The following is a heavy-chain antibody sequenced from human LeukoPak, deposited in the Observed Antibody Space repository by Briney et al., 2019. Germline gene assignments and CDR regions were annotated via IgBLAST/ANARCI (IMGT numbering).Heavy chain of an antibody. Sequence: GGSLRLSCAASGFTFSSYAMSWVRQAPGKGLEWVSALSGSGGRTYYADSVKGRFTISRDNSKNTLYLQMNSLRAEDTAVYYCARRSGEGYFDCWGQGTLVTVSS. D-gene: IGHD1-26*01. CDR2: LSGSGGRT. CDR1: GFTFSSYA. J-gene: IGHJ4*02. CDR3: ARRSGEGYFDC. V-gene: IGHV3-23*01.